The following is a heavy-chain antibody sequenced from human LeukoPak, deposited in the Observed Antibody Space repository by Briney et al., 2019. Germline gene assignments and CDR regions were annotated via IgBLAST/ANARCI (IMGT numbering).Heavy chain of an antibody. J-gene: IGHJ6*03. CDR3: ARDRPGSHYYMDV. Sequence: GGSLRLSCAASGFTFSSYAMSWVRQAPGKGLEWVSAISGSGGSTYYADSVKGRFTISRDNTKNTLYLQMSSLRAEDTAVYFCARDRPGSHYYMDVWGKGATVTVSS. D-gene: IGHD1-26*01. CDR2: ISGSGGST. V-gene: IGHV3-23*01. CDR1: GFTFSSYA.